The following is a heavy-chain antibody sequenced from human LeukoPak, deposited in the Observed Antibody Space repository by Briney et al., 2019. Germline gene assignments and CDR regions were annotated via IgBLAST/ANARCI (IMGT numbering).Heavy chain of an antibody. CDR1: GYTFTSYY. V-gene: IGHV1-46*01. CDR2: INPSGGST. D-gene: IGHD3-3*01. J-gene: IGHJ4*02. CDR3: ARVPSPYYDFWSGYYPLYFDY. Sequence: ASVKVSCKASGYTFTSYYMHWVRQAPGQGLEWMGIINPSGGSTSYAQKFQGRVTMTRDTSTSTVYMELSSLRSEDTAVYYCARVPSPYYDFWSGYYPLYFDYWGQGTLVTVSS.